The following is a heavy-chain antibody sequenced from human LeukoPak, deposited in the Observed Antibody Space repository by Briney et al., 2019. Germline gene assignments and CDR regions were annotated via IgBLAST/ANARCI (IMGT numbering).Heavy chain of an antibody. CDR2: ISSSTSHI. Sequence: GGSLRLSCVASGFTFSSYSMNWVRQAPGKGLEWVSSISSSTSHIYYADSVTGRFTISRDNAKNSLYLQMNSLRAEDTAVYYCARWPIAAAPPVYYFDYWGQGTLVTVSS. CDR1: GFTFSSYS. V-gene: IGHV3-21*01. J-gene: IGHJ4*02. D-gene: IGHD6-13*01. CDR3: ARWPIAAAPPVYYFDY.